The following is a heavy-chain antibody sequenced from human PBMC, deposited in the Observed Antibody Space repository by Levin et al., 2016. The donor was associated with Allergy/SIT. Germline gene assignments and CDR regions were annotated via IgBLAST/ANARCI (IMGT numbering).Heavy chain of an antibody. CDR3: ARIRDRRWLQLDY. CDR2: IYYSGST. Sequence: WIRQPPGKGLEWIGYIYYSGSTNYNPSLKSRVTISVDTSKNQFSLKLSSVTAADTAVYYCARIRDRRWLQLDYWGQGTLVTVSS. D-gene: IGHD5-24*01. J-gene: IGHJ4*02. V-gene: IGHV4-59*01.